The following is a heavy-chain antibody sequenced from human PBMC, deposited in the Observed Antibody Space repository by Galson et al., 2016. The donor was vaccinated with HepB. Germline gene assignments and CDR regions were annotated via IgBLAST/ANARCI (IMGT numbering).Heavy chain of an antibody. D-gene: IGHD2-15*01. CDR2: IIPISNTA. CDR1: GGTFSTYG. V-gene: IGHV1-69*05. Sequence: VKVSCKASGGTFSTYGISWVRRAPGLGLEWMGGIIPISNTANYAQNFQGRITMTRDTSTSTVYMELSRLKSEDTAMYYCARDNTRWSFDSWGQGTLVTISS. CDR3: ARDNTRWSFDS. J-gene: IGHJ4*02.